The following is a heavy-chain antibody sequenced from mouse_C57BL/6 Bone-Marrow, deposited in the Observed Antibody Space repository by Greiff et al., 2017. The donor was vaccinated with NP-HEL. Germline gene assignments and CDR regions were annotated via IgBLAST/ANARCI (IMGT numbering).Heavy chain of an antibody. D-gene: IGHD1-1*01. J-gene: IGHJ4*01. CDR2: IYPGDGDT. Sequence: LVKPGASVKISCKASGYAFSSSWMNWVKQRPGKGLEWIGRIYPGDGDTNYNGKFKGKATLTADKSSSTAYMQLSSLTSEDSAVYFCARVIRGAMDYWGQGTSVTVSS. CDR1: GYAFSSSW. V-gene: IGHV1-82*01. CDR3: ARVIRGAMDY.